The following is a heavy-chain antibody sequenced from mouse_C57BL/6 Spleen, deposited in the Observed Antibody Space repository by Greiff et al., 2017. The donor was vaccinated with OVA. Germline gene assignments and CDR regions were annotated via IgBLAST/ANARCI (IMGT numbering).Heavy chain of an antibody. CDR2: IDPSDSYT. Sequence: VQLQQPGAELVKPGASVKLSCKASGYTFTSYWMQWVKQRPGQGLEWIGEIDPSDSYTNYNQKFKGKATLTVDTSSSTAYMQLSSLTSEDSAVYYCARSEGYGSSYRYAMDYGGQGTSVTVSS. V-gene: IGHV1-50*01. D-gene: IGHD1-1*01. CDR3: ARSEGYGSSYRYAMDY. CDR1: GYTFTSYW. J-gene: IGHJ4*01.